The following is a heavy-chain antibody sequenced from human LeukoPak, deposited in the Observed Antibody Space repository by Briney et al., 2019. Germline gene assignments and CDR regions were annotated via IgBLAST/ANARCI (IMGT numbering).Heavy chain of an antibody. CDR2: IYYSGST. J-gene: IGHJ4*02. Sequence: SQTLSLTCTVSGGSISSGGYYWSWIRQPPGKGLEWIGYIYYSGSTNYNPSLKSRVTISVDTSKNQFSLKLSSVTAADTAVYYCARGYSSSPGEFDYWGQGTLVTVSS. CDR3: ARGYSSSPGEFDY. V-gene: IGHV4-61*08. CDR1: GGSISSGGYY. D-gene: IGHD6-6*01.